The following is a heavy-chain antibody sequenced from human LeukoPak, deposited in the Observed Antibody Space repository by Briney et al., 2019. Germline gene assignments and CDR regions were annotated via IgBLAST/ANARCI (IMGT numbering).Heavy chain of an antibody. CDR2: IYYSGST. V-gene: IGHV4-39*01. D-gene: IGHD7-27*01. CDR3: ARSDLGYFDY. CDR1: GGSISSSSYS. Sequence: SETLSLTCTVSGGSISSSSYSWGWIRQPPGKGLEWIGSIYYSGSTYYNPSLKSRVTISVDTSKNQFSLKLSSVTAADTAVYYCARSDLGYFDYWGQGTLVTVSS. J-gene: IGHJ4*02.